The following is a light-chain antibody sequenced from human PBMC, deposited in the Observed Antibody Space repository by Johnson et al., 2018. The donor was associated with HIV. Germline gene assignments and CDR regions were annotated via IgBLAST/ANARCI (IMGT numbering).Light chain of an antibody. J-gene: IGLJ1*01. CDR2: RNN. CDR1: SSNIGSNT. CDR3: AAWDDSLNGFYV. Sequence: QPVLTQPPSASGTPGQRVTISCSGSSSNIGSNTVNWYQQLPGTAPKLLIYRNNQRPSGVPDRFSGSKSGTSASLAISGLQAEDEADYYCAAWDDSLNGFYVFGTGTNVTVL. V-gene: IGLV1-44*01.